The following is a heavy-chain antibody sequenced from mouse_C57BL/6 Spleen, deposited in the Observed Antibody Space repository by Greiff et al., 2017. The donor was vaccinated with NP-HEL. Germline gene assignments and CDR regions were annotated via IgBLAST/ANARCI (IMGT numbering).Heavy chain of an antibody. D-gene: IGHD1-1*01. J-gene: IGHJ1*03. CDR3: ARSYYGSSQYFDV. CDR1: GYTFTSYT. Sequence: VQLQQSGAELARPGASVKMSCKASGYTFTSYTMHWVKQRPGQGLEWIGYINPSSGYTKYNQKFKDKATLTADKSSSTAYMQLSSLTSEDSAVYYCARSYYGSSQYFDVWGTGTTGTVSS. CDR2: INPSSGYT. V-gene: IGHV1-4*01.